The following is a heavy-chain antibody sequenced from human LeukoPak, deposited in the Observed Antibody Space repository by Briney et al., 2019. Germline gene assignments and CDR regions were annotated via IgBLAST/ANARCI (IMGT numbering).Heavy chain of an antibody. D-gene: IGHD7-27*01. CDR1: GFTFSIYP. V-gene: IGHV3-23*01. CDR3: AKAELTGDAFDI. Sequence: GGSLRLSCAVSGFTFSIYPMSWVRQAPGKGLEWVSAISDSGLSTYYADSVKGRFTISRDNSKNTLYLQMNSLRAEDTAVYYCAKAELTGDAFDIWGQGTMVTVSS. CDR2: ISDSGLST. J-gene: IGHJ3*02.